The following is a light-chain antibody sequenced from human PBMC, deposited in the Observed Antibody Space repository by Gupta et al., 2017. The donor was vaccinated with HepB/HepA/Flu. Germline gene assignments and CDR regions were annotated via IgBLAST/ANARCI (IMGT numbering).Light chain of an antibody. J-gene: IGLJ3*02. CDR3: SSYTNSGTLV. Sequence: QSALTQPATVAGSPEQSTTISCSGTTSDIGAWVYVSWYQQHPGKAPKLMISDVTNRPSGVSNRFSGSKSGNTASLTISGLQADDEADYYCSSYTNSGTLVFGGGTKLTVL. V-gene: IGLV2-14*03. CDR2: DVT. CDR1: TSDIGAWVY.